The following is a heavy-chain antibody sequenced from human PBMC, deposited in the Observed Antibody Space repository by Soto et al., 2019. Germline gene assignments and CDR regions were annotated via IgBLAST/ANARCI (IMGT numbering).Heavy chain of an antibody. D-gene: IGHD3-9*01. Sequence: SLRLSCAASGFTFSSYAMSWVRQAPGKGLEWVSAVSGSGGSTYYADSVKGRFTISRDNSKNTLYLQMNSLRAEDTAVYYCAKSYAGYYDILTGYYKSYYYYGMDVWGQGTTVTVSS. CDR1: GFTFSSYA. CDR3: AKSYAGYYDILTGYYKSYYYYGMDV. V-gene: IGHV3-23*01. CDR2: VSGSGGST. J-gene: IGHJ6*02.